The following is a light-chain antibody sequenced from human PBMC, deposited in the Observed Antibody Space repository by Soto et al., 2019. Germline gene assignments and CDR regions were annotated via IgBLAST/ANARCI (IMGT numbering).Light chain of an antibody. J-gene: IGKJ4*01. CDR1: QSLVYSDGNTY. CDR3: MQGSHWPLT. Sequence: DVVMTQSPLTLPVTLGQPASISCKSSQSLVYSDGNTYLNWFQQRPGQSPRRLIHKVSNRDSGVPDRFSGSGSGTDFILKISRVEAEDVGVYYCMQGSHWPLTIGGGTKVEIK. V-gene: IGKV2-30*01. CDR2: KVS.